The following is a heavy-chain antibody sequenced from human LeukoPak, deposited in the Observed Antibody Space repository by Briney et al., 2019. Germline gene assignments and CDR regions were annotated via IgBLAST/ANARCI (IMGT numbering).Heavy chain of an antibody. CDR2: IYYSGST. V-gene: IGHV4-59*08. CDR1: GGSISSYY. CDR3: ARLFGDGRNRGVTDV. Sequence: SETLSLTCTVSGGSISSYYWSWIRQPPGKGLEWIGYIYYSGSTNYNPSLKSRVIISVDTSRNQFSLNLSFVTAADTAVYYCARLFGDGRNRGVTDVWGKGATVTVSS. D-gene: IGHD3-10*01. J-gene: IGHJ6*04.